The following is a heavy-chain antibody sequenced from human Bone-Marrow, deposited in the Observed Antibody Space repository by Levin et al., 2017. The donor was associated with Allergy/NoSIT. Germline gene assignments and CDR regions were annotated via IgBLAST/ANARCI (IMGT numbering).Heavy chain of an antibody. V-gene: IGHV3-30-3*01. J-gene: IGHJ4*02. CDR3: ARAVAGTREHDY. Sequence: GESLKISCAASGFTFSSYAMHWVRQAPGKGLEWVAVISYDGSNKYYADSVKGRFTISRDNSKNTLYLQMNSLRAEDTAVYYCARAVAGTREHDYWGQGTLVTVSS. CDR2: ISYDGSNK. CDR1: GFTFSSYA. D-gene: IGHD6-19*01.